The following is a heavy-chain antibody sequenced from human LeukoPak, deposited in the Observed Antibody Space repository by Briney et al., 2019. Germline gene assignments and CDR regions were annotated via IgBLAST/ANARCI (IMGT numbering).Heavy chain of an antibody. CDR2: IYPSDSDT. Sequence: PGESLKISCKASGYSFSNYWIGWVRQMPGKGLEWMGIIYPSDSDTRYSPSFQGQVTISADKSISTAYLQWSSLKASDTAMYYCARPSNSGYDFWGQGALVTVSS. V-gene: IGHV5-51*01. CDR1: GYSFSNYW. CDR3: ARPSNSGYDF. D-gene: IGHD5-12*01. J-gene: IGHJ4*02.